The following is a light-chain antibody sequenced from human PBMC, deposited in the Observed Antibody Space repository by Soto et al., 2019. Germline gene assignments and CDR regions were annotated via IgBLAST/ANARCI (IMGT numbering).Light chain of an antibody. J-gene: IGKJ3*01. Sequence: DIQMTQSPSSLSASVGARVSITCQASQDIRTSLSWFQHKPGRAPKILIYGASYLETGVPSRFRGSGSGTDFTFTITSLQPEDIATYYCQHYNNLPPFTFGPGTIVEIK. CDR2: GAS. CDR1: QDIRTS. V-gene: IGKV1-33*01. CDR3: QHYNNLPPFT.